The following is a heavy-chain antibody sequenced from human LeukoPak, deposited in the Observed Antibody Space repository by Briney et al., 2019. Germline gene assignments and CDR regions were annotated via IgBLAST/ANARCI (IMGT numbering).Heavy chain of an antibody. V-gene: IGHV3-23*01. CDR3: AKEGSSGYYLNY. CDR2: ISGSGGGT. D-gene: IGHD3-22*01. J-gene: IGHJ4*02. Sequence: GSPRLSCAASGFTFSAYAMTWVRQAPGKGLEWVSAISGSGGGTYYADSVKGRITISRDNSKNTLYLQMNSLRAEDTALYYCAKEGSSGYYLNYWGQGTLVTVSS. CDR1: GFTFSAYA.